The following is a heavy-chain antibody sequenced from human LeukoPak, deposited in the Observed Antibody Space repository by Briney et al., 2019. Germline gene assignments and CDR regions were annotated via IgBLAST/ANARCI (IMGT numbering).Heavy chain of an antibody. V-gene: IGHV1-24*01. D-gene: IGHD2/OR15-2a*01. CDR2: FDPEDGET. CDR1: GYTLTELS. CDR3: ATDLSRAGGSGLDY. Sequence: ASVKVSCKVSGYTLTELSMHWVRQAPGKGREWMGGFDPEDGETIYAQKFQGRVTMTEDTSTDTAYMELSSLRSEDTAVYYCATDLSRAGGSGLDYWGQGTLVTVSS. J-gene: IGHJ4*02.